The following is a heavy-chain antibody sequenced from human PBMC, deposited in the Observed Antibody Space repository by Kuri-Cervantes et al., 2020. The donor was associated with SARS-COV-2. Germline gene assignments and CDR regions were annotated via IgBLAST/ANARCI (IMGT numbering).Heavy chain of an antibody. Sequence: SETLSLTCTVSGGSISSSSYYWGWIRQPPGKGLEWIGSICYSGSTYYNPSLKSRVTISVDTSKNQFSLKLSSVTAADTAVYYCARAVRDCSSTSCYPNWFDPWGQGTLVTVSS. CDR1: GGSISSSSYY. CDR2: ICYSGST. V-gene: IGHV4-39*01. J-gene: IGHJ5*02. CDR3: ARAVRDCSSTSCYPNWFDP. D-gene: IGHD2-2*01.